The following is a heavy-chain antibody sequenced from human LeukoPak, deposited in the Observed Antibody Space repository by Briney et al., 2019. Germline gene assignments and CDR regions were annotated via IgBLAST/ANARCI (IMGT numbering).Heavy chain of an antibody. CDR3: AREIGYNTFDY. CDR2: IKEDGSAT. Sequence: GGSLRLSCAASGFTCNNYWMSWVRQAPGKGLEWVANIKEDGSATYYVDSVKGRFTISRDNAKNTQYLQMNSLRAEDTAVYYCAREIGYNTFDYWGQGTLVTVSS. J-gene: IGHJ4*02. CDR1: GFTCNNYW. V-gene: IGHV3-7*05. D-gene: IGHD5-24*01.